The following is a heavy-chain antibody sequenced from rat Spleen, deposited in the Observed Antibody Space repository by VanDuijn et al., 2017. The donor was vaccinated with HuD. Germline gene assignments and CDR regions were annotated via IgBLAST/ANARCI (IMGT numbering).Heavy chain of an antibody. CDR1: GYSITSSYR. CDR2: INSAGST. D-gene: IGHD1-11*01. V-gene: IGHV3-3*01. Sequence: EVQLQESGPGLVKPSQSLSLTCSVTGYSITSSYRWNWIRKFPGNKLEWMGYINSAGSTNYNPSLKSRISITRDTSKNQFCRQLNCVTTEDKATYYCARGGIPPDWYFDFWGPGTMVTVS. J-gene: IGHJ1*01. CDR3: ARGGIPPDWYFDF.